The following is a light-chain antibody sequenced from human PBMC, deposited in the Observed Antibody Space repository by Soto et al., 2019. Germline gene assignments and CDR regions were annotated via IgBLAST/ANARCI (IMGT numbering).Light chain of an antibody. J-gene: IGKJ1*01. V-gene: IGKV1-39*01. CDR3: QQSYSRPRT. CDR2: SAF. Sequence: DIQMTQSPSSLSASVGDRVTITCRASQSITSYLNWYQQKPGKAPNLLIYSAFSLESGVPSRFSGSGSGTDYTLTISSLQPEDFATYFCQQSYSRPRTFGQGTKVDI. CDR1: QSITSY.